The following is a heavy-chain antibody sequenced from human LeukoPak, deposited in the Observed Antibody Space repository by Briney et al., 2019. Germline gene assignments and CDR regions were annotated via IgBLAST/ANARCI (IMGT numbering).Heavy chain of an antibody. V-gene: IGHV3-23*01. CDR1: GFTFSSYG. CDR3: TKGGGVHSHSD. CDR2: ISGSGGRT. D-gene: IGHD3-10*01. J-gene: IGHJ4*02. Sequence: GGSLRLSCAASGFTFSSYGMSWVRQAPGKGLEWVSGISGSGGRTYYADSVKGRFTISRDNSKNTLYLQMNSLRAEDTAVYYCTKGGGVHSHSDWGQGTLVTVSS.